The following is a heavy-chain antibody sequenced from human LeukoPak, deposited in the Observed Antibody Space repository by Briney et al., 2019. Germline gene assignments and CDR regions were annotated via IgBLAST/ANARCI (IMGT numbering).Heavy chain of an antibody. Sequence: SETLSLTCAVYGGSFSGYYWSWIRQPPGKGLEWIGEINHSGSTNYNPSLKSRVTVSVDTSKNQFSLKLSSVTAADTAVYYCPRRAIMAGAGTYFDYCGQGTLVTVSS. CDR2: INHSGST. V-gene: IGHV4-34*01. CDR3: PRRAIMAGAGTYFDY. CDR1: GGSFSGYY. D-gene: IGHD6-19*01. J-gene: IGHJ4*02.